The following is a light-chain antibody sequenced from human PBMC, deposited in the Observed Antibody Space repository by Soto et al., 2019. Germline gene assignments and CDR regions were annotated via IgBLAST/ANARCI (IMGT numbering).Light chain of an antibody. J-gene: IGKJ1*01. CDR3: QQYGSSPRT. Sequence: IVLTQSPGTRSWSPGERVTLSCRPGQSVSNSNLAWYQQKPGQAPRLLIYDASTRATGISDRFSGSGSGTDFTLTITRLEPEDFAVYYCQQYGSSPRTFGQGTKVEIK. CDR2: DAS. CDR1: QSVSNSN. V-gene: IGKV3-20*01.